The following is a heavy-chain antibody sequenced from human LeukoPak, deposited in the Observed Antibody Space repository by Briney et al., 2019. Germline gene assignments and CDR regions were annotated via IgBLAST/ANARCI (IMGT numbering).Heavy chain of an antibody. V-gene: IGHV1-69*05. J-gene: IGHJ5*02. CDR3: ARVEAGPLGFDP. CDR1: GGTFSSYA. CDR2: IIPIFGTA. D-gene: IGHD5-24*01. Sequence: SVKVSCKASGGTFSSYAISWVRQAPRQGLEWMGGIIPIFGTANYAQKFQGRVTITTDESTSTAYMELSSLRSEDTAVYYCARVEAGPLGFDPWGQGTLVTVSS.